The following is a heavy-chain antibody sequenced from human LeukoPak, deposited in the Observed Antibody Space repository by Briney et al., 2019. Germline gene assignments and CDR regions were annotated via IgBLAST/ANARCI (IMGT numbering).Heavy chain of an antibody. CDR1: GFIFTSYG. D-gene: IGHD6-13*01. CDR3: TRIKYSTSWSGDX. Sequence: PGGSLRLSCVASGFIFTSYGMHWVRQAPGKGLQWVALISSNGNNERYADSVKGRFSISRDNSKNTMYLRMNSLRAEDTAIYYCTRIKYSTSWSGDXWGQGALVTVSS. J-gene: IGHJ4*02. CDR2: ISSNGNNE. V-gene: IGHV3-30*19.